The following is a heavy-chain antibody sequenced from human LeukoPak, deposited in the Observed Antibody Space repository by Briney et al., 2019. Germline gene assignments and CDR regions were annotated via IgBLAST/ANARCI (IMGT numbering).Heavy chain of an antibody. CDR2: IIPIFGTA. CDR1: GGTFSSYA. CDR3: ARGRGGDYYGSGSYSFNNYYYYMDV. J-gene: IGHJ6*03. Sequence: ASVKVSCKASGGTFSSYAISWVRQAPGQGLEWMGGIIPIFGTANYAQKFQGRVTITADESTSTAYMELSSLRSEDTAVYYCARGRGGDYYGSGSYSFNNYYYYMDVWGKGTTVTISS. D-gene: IGHD3-10*01. V-gene: IGHV1-69*13.